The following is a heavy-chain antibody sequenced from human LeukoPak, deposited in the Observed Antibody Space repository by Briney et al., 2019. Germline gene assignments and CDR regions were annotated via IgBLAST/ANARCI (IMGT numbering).Heavy chain of an antibody. J-gene: IGHJ4*02. Sequence: HAGESLRLSCTASGFTFGDYAVSWVRQAPGKGLEWVGFIRSKAYGGTTEYAASVKGRFTISRDDSKSIAYLQMNSLKTEDTAVYYCTRDRGFSSGYFDYWGQGTLVTVSS. V-gene: IGHV3-49*04. CDR2: IRSKAYGGTT. CDR1: GFTFGDYA. D-gene: IGHD3-3*01. CDR3: TRDRGFSSGYFDY.